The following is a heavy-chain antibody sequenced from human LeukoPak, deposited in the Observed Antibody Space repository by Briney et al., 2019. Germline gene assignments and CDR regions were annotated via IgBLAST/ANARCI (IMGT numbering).Heavy chain of an antibody. CDR1: GFSFDDSA. CDR2: ISGDGGST. CDR3: AKSQGYCSSTSCRPYSTTWPFNY. V-gene: IGHV3-43*02. D-gene: IGHD2-2*01. J-gene: IGHJ4*02. Sequence: GGSLRLSCAASGFSFDDSAMHWVRQAPGKGLEWVSLISGDGGSTYYADPVKGRFTISRDNSKNSLYPQMNSLRIEDTALYYCAKSQGYCSSTSCRPYSTTWPFNYWGQGTLVTVAS.